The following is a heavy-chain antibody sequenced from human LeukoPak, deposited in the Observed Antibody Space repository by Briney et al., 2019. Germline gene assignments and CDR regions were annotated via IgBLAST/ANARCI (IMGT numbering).Heavy chain of an antibody. D-gene: IGHD6-19*01. CDR1: GFTFSSYA. V-gene: IGHV3-64*01. Sequence: GGSLRLSCAASGFTFSSYAMHWVRQAPGKGLEYVSAISSNGGSTYYANSVKGRFTISRDTSKNTLYLQMGSLRAEDMAVYYCARAPSSGWYPLFDYWGQGTLVTVSS. CDR3: ARAPSSGWYPLFDY. J-gene: IGHJ4*02. CDR2: ISSNGGST.